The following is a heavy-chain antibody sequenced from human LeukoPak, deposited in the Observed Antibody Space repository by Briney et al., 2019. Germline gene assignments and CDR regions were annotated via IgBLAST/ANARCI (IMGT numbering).Heavy chain of an antibody. J-gene: IGHJ6*02. V-gene: IGHV4-34*01. CDR3: ARGPVVVVAANPSYYYYYGMDV. D-gene: IGHD2-15*01. CDR1: GGSFSGYY. CDR2: INHSGST. Sequence: SETLSLTCAVYGGSFSGYYWSWIRQPPGKGLEWIGEINHSGSTNYNPSLKSRVTISVDTSKNQFSLKLSSVTAADTAVYYCARGPVVVVAANPSYYYYYGMDVSGQGTTVTVSS.